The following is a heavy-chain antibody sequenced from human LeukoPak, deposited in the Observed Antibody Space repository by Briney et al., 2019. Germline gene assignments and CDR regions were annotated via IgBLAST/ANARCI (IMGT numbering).Heavy chain of an antibody. Sequence: PGGSLRLSCTIFGGTLSTYEFNWVRQVPGKRPEWISYMSRTADRIDHADSVKGRFTMSRDNAKNSVYLQMNSLRVDDTAIYYCATRLPFTGYKNWGQGTLVTVSS. CDR2: MSRTADRI. CDR1: GGTLSTYE. CDR3: ATRLPFTGYKN. J-gene: IGHJ4*01. D-gene: IGHD5-24*01. V-gene: IGHV3-48*03.